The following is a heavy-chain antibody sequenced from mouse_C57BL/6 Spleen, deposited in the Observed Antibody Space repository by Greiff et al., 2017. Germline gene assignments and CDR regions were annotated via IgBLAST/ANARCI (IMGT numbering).Heavy chain of an antibody. CDR1: GFTFSNYW. V-gene: IGHV6-3*01. Sequence: EVKVEESGGGLVQPGGSMKLSCVASGFTFSNYWMNWVRQSPEKGLEWVAQIRLKSDNYATNYAESVKGRFTISRDDSKSSVYLQMNNLRAEDTGIYYCSYSVGAMDYWGQGTSVTVSS. D-gene: IGHD2-10*01. CDR3: SYSVGAMDY. CDR2: IRLKSDNYAT. J-gene: IGHJ4*01.